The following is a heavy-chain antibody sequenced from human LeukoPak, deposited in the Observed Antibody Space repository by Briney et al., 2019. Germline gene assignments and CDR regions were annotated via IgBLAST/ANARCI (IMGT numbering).Heavy chain of an antibody. J-gene: IGHJ4*02. D-gene: IGHD6-13*01. CDR1: GGTFSSYA. Sequence: GTSVKVSCKASGGTFSSYAISWVRQAPGQGLEWMGGIIPIFGTANYAQKFQGRVTITADESTSTAYMELSSLRAEDTALYYCAKASGYSSSWPTHWGQGTLVTVSS. CDR2: IIPIFGTA. CDR3: AKASGYSSSWPTH. V-gene: IGHV1-69*13.